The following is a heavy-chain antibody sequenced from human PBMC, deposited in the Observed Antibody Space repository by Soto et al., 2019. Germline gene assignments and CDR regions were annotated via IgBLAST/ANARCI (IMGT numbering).Heavy chain of an antibody. CDR1: GFTVGNNY. CDR3: ARSANTYGSPFDY. Sequence: EVHLVESGGGLVQPGGSLRLSCAASGFTVGNNYMSWVRQAPGKGLEWVSIIHRGGSTSYADSVKGRFTMSRDSSKNILYLQINGLTADDTAVYYCARSANTYGSPFDYWGQGALVTVSS. CDR2: IHRGGST. J-gene: IGHJ4*02. D-gene: IGHD3-10*01. V-gene: IGHV3-66*01.